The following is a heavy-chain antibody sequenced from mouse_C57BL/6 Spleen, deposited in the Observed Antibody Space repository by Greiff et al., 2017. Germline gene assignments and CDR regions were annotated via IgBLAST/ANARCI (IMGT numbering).Heavy chain of an antibody. CDR1: GFTITDYY. J-gene: IGHJ3*01. CDR3: ARDYYGSSYWFAY. Sequence: EVKLVESGAELVKPGASVKLSCTASGFTITDYYMHWVKQRTEQGLEWIGRIDPEDGETKYAPKFQGKATITADTSSNTAYLQLSSLTSEDTAGYYCARDYYGSSYWFAYWGQGTLVTVSA. V-gene: IGHV14-2*01. D-gene: IGHD1-1*01. CDR2: IDPEDGET.